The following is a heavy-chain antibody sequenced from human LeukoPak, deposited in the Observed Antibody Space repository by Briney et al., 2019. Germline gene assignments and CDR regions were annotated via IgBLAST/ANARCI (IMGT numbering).Heavy chain of an antibody. Sequence: SETLSLTCAVYGGSFSGYYWSWIRQPPGKGLEWIREINHSGSTNYNPSLKSRVTISVDTSKNQFSLKLSSVTAADTAVYYCARHLRLELHDYWGQGTLVTISS. V-gene: IGHV4-34*01. CDR1: GGSFSGYY. J-gene: IGHJ4*02. D-gene: IGHD1-7*01. CDR3: ARHLRLELHDY. CDR2: INHSGST.